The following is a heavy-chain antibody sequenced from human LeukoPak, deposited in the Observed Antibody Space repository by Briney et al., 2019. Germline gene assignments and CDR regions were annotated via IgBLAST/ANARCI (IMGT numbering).Heavy chain of an antibody. D-gene: IGHD2-21*01. J-gene: IGHJ6*03. CDR1: GFTFSSFS. CDR3: ARGYFYYMDV. V-gene: IGHV3-48*02. CDR2: INNSGNII. Sequence: PGGSLRLSCAASGFTFSSFSMHWVRQAPGTGLECVAYINNSGNIIYYADSVKGRFAISRDNAKNSVYLQMNSLRDGDTAVYYCARGYFYYMDVWGKGITVTVSS.